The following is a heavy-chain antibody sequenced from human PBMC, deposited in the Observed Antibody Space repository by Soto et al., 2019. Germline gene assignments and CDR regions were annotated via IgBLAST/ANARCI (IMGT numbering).Heavy chain of an antibody. J-gene: IGHJ3*02. D-gene: IGHD4-4*01. Sequence: GGSLRLSCAASGFTFSSYSMNWVRQAPGKGLEWVSYISSSSSTIYYADSVKGRFTISRDNAKNSLYLQMNSLRAEDTAVYYCARADDYSKRGGAFDIWGQGTMVTVSS. CDR3: ARADDYSKRGGAFDI. CDR2: ISSSSSTI. V-gene: IGHV3-48*01. CDR1: GFTFSSYS.